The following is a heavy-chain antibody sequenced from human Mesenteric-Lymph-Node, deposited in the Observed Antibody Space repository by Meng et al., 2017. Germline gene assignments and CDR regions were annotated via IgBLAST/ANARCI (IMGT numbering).Heavy chain of an antibody. CDR2: ISSDGSNT. J-gene: IGHJ4*02. Sequence: QVQLVESGGGVVQPGRSLRLSCAASGFTFSTYSMHWVRQAPGKGLEWVAVISSDGSNTYYADSVKGRFTISRDNSKNTLYLQMNSLRAEDTAVYYCFWLGESHNWGQGALVTVSS. CDR3: FWLGESHN. D-gene: IGHD3-10*01. V-gene: IGHV3-30-3*01. CDR1: GFTFSTYS.